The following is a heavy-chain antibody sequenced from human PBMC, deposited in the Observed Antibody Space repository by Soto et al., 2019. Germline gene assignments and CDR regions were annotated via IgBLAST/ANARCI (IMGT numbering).Heavy chain of an antibody. Sequence: VQLLESGGGLVQPGGSLRLSCAASGFTFSSYAMSWVRPAPGKGLEWVSAISGSGGSTYYADSVKGRFTISRDNSKNTLYRQMNSLRADDTAVYYCAKDPIRYDYSNDAFDIWGQGTMVTVSS. CDR1: GFTFSSYA. CDR2: ISGSGGST. V-gene: IGHV3-23*01. CDR3: AKDPIRYDYSNDAFDI. J-gene: IGHJ3*02. D-gene: IGHD4-4*01.